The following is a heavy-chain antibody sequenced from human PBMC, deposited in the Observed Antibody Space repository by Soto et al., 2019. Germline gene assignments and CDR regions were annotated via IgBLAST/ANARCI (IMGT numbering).Heavy chain of an antibody. CDR2: TSGSGGST. Sequence: EVQLLESGGGFVQPGGSLRLSCAASGFTFSSYVMTWVRQAPGKGLEWVSGTSGSGGSTYYADSVKGRFTISRDNSKNTLYLQMNSLRAEDTAVYYCAKARGVGSWYALDAFDIWGQGTMVTVSS. CDR3: AKARGVGSWYALDAFDI. J-gene: IGHJ3*02. V-gene: IGHV3-23*01. CDR1: GFTFSSYV. D-gene: IGHD6-13*01.